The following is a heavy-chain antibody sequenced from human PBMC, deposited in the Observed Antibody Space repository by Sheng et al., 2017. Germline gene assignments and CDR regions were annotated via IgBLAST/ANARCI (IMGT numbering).Heavy chain of an antibody. CDR2: IYHSGST. D-gene: IGHD4-4*01. J-gene: IGHJ6*03. V-gene: IGHV4-30-2*01. CDR1: GGSISSGGYS. Sequence: QLQLQESGSGLVKPSQTLSLTCAVSGGSISSGGYSWSWIRQPPGKGLEWIGYIYHSGSTYYNPSLKSRVTISVDRSKNQFSLKLSSVTAADTAVYYCARHMTTVSYYYMDVWGQGDHGSPSP. CDR3: ARHMTTVSYYYMDV.